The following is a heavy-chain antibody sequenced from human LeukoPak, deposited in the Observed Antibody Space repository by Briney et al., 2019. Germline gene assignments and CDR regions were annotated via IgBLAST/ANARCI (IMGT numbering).Heavy chain of an antibody. V-gene: IGHV5-51*01. CDR2: IYPADSDT. Sequence: GESLKISCKGSEYTFTDYWIGWVRQMPGQGLEWMGIIYPADSDTRYGPSFQGQVTISADKFTTTIYLEWSSLKASDTAMYFCARLRGYSGPNDPFDLWGQGTLVTVSS. J-gene: IGHJ3*01. CDR3: ARLRGYSGPNDPFDL. CDR1: EYTFTDYW. D-gene: IGHD3-10*01.